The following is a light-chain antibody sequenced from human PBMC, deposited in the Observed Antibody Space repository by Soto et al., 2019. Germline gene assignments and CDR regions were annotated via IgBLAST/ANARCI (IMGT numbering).Light chain of an antibody. V-gene: IGLV1-51*02. J-gene: IGLJ1*01. Sequence: QSVLTQPPSVSAAPGQKVTISCSGSCSNIGNNYVSWYQQLPGTAPKLLIYENNKRPSGIPDRFSGSKSGTSATLGITGLQTGDEADYYCGTWDSSLSAHDVFGTGTKLTVL. CDR3: GTWDSSLSAHDV. CDR1: CSNIGNNY. CDR2: ENN.